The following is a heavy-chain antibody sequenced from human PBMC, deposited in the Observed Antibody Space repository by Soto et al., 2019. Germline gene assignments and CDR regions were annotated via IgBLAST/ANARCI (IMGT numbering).Heavy chain of an antibody. D-gene: IGHD2-2*01. CDR1: GFTFSNAW. Sequence: GGSLRLSCAASGFTFSNAWMNWVRQAPGKGLEWVGRIKSKTDGGTTGYAAPVKGRFTISREDSKNTLYLQMNSLKTEDTAVYYCTTDRGLIVVVPAAFDYWGQGTLVTVSS. V-gene: IGHV3-15*07. J-gene: IGHJ4*02. CDR2: IKSKTDGGTT. CDR3: TTDRGLIVVVPAAFDY.